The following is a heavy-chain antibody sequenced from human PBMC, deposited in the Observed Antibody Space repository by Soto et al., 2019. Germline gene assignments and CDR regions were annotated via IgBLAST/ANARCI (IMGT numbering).Heavy chain of an antibody. CDR2: INPSGGST. J-gene: IGHJ6*01. D-gene: IGHD2-2*01. CDR1: GYTFTSYY. Sequence: ASVKVSCKAYGYTFTSYYMHWVRQAPGQGLEWMGIINPSGGSTSYAQKFQGRVTMTRDTSTSTVYMELSSLRFEDTAVYYCARDITAQYCSSTSCYERNTNYYYYGMDVWGQGTTVTVSS. CDR3: ARDITAQYCSSTSCYERNTNYYYYGMDV. V-gene: IGHV1-46*01.